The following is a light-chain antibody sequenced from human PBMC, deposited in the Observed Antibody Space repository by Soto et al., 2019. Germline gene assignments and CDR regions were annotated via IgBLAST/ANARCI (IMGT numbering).Light chain of an antibody. CDR3: QQYNSYWT. J-gene: IGKJ1*01. CDR2: DAS. V-gene: IGKV1-5*01. Sequence: DIQMTQSPSTLSASVGDRVTITCRASQSISYWLAWYQQKPGRAPKLLIYDASSLETGVPSKFSGSGSGTEFTLTISILQPDDFATYYCQQYNSYWTFGQGTKVEIK. CDR1: QSISYW.